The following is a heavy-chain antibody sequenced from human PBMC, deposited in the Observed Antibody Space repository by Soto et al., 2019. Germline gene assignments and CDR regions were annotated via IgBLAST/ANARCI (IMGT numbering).Heavy chain of an antibody. J-gene: IGHJ4*02. Sequence: GGSLRLSCAASGFTFSSYSMNWVRQAPGKGLEWVSSISSSSSYIYYADSVKGRFTISRDNAKNSLYLQMNSLRAEDTAVYYCARDKRDTYYYDSSGYPLGYWGQGTLVTVSS. D-gene: IGHD3-22*01. CDR2: ISSSSSYI. CDR3: ARDKRDTYYYDSSGYPLGY. V-gene: IGHV3-21*01. CDR1: GFTFSSYS.